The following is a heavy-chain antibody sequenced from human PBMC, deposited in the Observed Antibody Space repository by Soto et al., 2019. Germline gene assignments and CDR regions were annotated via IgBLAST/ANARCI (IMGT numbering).Heavy chain of an antibody. V-gene: IGHV3-30*18. CDR3: AKAQVEYSSSSSYYYYGMDV. Sequence: GGSLRLSCAASGFTFSSYGMHWVRQAPGKGLEWVAVISYDGSNKYYADSVKGRFTISRDNSKNTLYLQMNSLRAEDTAVYYCAKAQVEYSSSSSYYYYGMDVWGQGTTVTVSS. CDR1: GFTFSSYG. CDR2: ISYDGSNK. J-gene: IGHJ6*02. D-gene: IGHD6-6*01.